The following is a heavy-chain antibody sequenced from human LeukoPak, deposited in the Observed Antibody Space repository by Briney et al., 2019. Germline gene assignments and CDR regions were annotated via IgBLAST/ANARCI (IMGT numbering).Heavy chain of an antibody. D-gene: IGHD5/OR15-5a*01. CDR2: IIPIFGTA. V-gene: IGHV1-69*05. CDR1: GGTFSSYA. Sequence: SVKVSCKASGGTFSSYAISWVRQAPGQGLEWMGRIIPIFGTANYAQKFQGRVTITTDGSTSTAYMELSSLRSEDTAVYYCASSVRLDGSTGYWGQGTLVTVSS. CDR3: ASSVRLDGSTGY. J-gene: IGHJ4*02.